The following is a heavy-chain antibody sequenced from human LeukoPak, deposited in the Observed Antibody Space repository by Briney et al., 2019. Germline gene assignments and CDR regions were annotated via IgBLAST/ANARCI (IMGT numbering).Heavy chain of an antibody. Sequence: GGSLRLSCAVSGFTFSSYAMNWVRQAPGKGLEWVSSITGSSGYLYCADSLQGRFTISRDNAKNSLFLLMHSLRDEDTAVYYCARDREIYDSSGRADFGPNWFDPWGQGTLVTVSS. D-gene: IGHD3-22*01. CDR1: GFTFSSYA. V-gene: IGHV3-21*01. CDR3: ARDREIYDSSGRADFGPNWFDP. J-gene: IGHJ5*02. CDR2: ITGSSGYL.